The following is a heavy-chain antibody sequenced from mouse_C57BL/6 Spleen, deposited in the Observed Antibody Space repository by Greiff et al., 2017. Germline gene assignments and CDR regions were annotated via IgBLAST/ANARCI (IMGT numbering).Heavy chain of an antibody. CDR2: ISSGGSYT. J-gene: IGHJ4*01. V-gene: IGHV5-6*01. CDR3: ASHEAMDY. CDR1: GFTFSSYG. Sequence: EVHLVESGGDLVKPGGSLKLSCAASGFTFSSYGMSWVRQTPDKRLEWVATISSGGSYTYYPDSVKGRFTISRDNAKNTLYLQMSSLKSEETAMYYCASHEAMDYWGQGTSVTVSS.